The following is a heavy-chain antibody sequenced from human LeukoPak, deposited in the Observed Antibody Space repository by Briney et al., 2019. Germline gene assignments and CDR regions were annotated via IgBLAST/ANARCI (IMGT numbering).Heavy chain of an antibody. CDR3: AKDMCSSGCNFDY. CDR1: GFTFDDYA. V-gene: IGHV3-9*03. J-gene: IGHJ4*02. Sequence: GRSLRLSCVASGFTFDDYAMHWVRQAPGKGLEWVSGISWNSGRIGYADSVKGRFTISRDNAKNSLYLRMNSLRAEDMALYYCAKDMCSSGCNFDYWGQGTLVTVSS. CDR2: ISWNSGRI. D-gene: IGHD6-19*01.